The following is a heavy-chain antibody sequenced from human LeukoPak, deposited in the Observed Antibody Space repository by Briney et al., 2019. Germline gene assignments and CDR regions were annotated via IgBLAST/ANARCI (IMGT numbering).Heavy chain of an antibody. V-gene: IGHV4-39*07. CDR3: ARHSLYSSSWYQSNWFDP. D-gene: IGHD6-13*01. CDR2: IYYSGST. CDR1: GGSISSSSYY. J-gene: IGHJ5*02. Sequence: SETLSLTCTVSGGSISSSSYYWGWIRQPPGKGLEWIGSIYYSGSTYYNPSLKSRVTISVDTSKNQFSLKLSSVTAADTAVYYCARHSLYSSSWYQSNWFDPWGQGTLVTVSS.